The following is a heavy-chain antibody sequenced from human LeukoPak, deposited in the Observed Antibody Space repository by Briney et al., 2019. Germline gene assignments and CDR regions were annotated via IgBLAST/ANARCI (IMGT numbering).Heavy chain of an antibody. CDR3: AKVPINGIAVAPTDY. CDR1: GFTFSSYA. Sequence: PGGSLRLSCAASGFTFSSYAMSWVRQAPGKGLEWVSAISGSGGSTYYADSVKGRFTIPGDNSKNTLYLQMNSLRAEDTAVYYCAKVPINGIAVAPTDYWGQGTLVTVSS. J-gene: IGHJ4*02. V-gene: IGHV3-23*01. CDR2: ISGSGGST. D-gene: IGHD6-19*01.